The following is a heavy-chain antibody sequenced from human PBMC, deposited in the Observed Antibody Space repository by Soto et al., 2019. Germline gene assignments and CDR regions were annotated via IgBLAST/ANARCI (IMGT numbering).Heavy chain of an antibody. D-gene: IGHD2-2*01. CDR2: IYYSGST. CDR3: ARDRGYCSSTSCYQWFDP. Sequence: SVTLALTCTGSGGSISSYYWSWIRQPPGEVLEWIGYIYYSGSTNYNPSLKSRVTISVDTSKNQFSLKLSSVTAADTAVYYCARDRGYCSSTSCYQWFDPWGQGTLVTVSS. V-gene: IGHV4-59*01. J-gene: IGHJ5*02. CDR1: GGSISSYY.